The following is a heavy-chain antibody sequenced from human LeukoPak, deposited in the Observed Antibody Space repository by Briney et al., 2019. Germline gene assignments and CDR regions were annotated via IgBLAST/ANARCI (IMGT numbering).Heavy chain of an antibody. CDR1: GFTFSSYS. V-gene: IGHV3-21*01. CDR3: ARTVVSRGYCSTTSCANYFDY. CDR2: ISSSSSYI. D-gene: IGHD2-2*01. J-gene: IGHJ4*02. Sequence: PGGSLRLSCAASGFTFSSYSMNWVRQAPGKGLEWVSSISSSSSYIYYADSVKGRFTISRDNAKTSLYLQMNSLRAEDTAVYYCARTVVSRGYCSTTSCANYFDYWGQGTLVTVSS.